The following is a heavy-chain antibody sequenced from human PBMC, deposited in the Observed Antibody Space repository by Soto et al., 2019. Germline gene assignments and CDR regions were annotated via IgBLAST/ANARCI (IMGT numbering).Heavy chain of an antibody. Sequence: QVQLQESGPGLVKPSQTLSLTCTVSGGSISSGGYYWSWIRQHPGKGLEWIGYIYYSGSTYYNPSLKSRATISVDTSKHQCSRKLSSVTAADTAVYYCARSLPPGDYPWAFDIWGQGTMVTVSS. J-gene: IGHJ3*02. V-gene: IGHV4-31*03. CDR1: GGSISSGGYY. CDR3: ARSLPPGDYPWAFDI. CDR2: IYYSGST. D-gene: IGHD4-17*01.